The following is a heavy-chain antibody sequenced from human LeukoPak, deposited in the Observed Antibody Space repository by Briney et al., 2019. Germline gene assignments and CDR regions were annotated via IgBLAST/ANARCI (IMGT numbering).Heavy chain of an antibody. Sequence: GASVKVSCKASGYTFTSYGISWVRQAPGQGLEWMGIINPSGGSTTYAQKFQGRVTMTRDMSANTVYMEMSSLRSEDTAVYYCAGWAIPSVKDDAFDLWGQGTLVTVSS. CDR2: INPSGGST. D-gene: IGHD2-2*02. J-gene: IGHJ3*01. CDR3: AGWAIPSVKDDAFDL. CDR1: GYTFTSYG. V-gene: IGHV1-46*01.